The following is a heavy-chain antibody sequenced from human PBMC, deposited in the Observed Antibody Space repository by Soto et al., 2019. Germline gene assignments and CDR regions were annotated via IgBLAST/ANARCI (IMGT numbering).Heavy chain of an antibody. V-gene: IGHV3-23*01. D-gene: IGHD3-10*01. CDR3: AKDISDYGSGTEFDY. J-gene: IGHJ4*02. CDR2: ISGSGGST. Sequence: GGSLRLSCAASGFTFSSYAMSWVRQAPGKGLEWVSAISGSGGSTYYADSVKGRFTISRDNSKNTLYLQMNSLRAEDTAVYYCAKDISDYGSGTEFDYWGQGTLVNVSS. CDR1: GFTFSSYA.